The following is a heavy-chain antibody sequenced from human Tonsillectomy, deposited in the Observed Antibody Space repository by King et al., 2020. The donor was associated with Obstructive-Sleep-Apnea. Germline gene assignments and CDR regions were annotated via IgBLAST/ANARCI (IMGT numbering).Heavy chain of an antibody. J-gene: IGHJ4*02. Sequence: VQLVQSGAEVRKAGESLKISCKGSGYSFTTYWIGWVRQMPGKGLEWMGIIYPGDSDTRYNPSFQGQVTFSADKSNSTAYLQWSSLKASDTAMYYCERQRGADFVVVPATMGEDFDYWGQGTLVTVSS. D-gene: IGHD2-2*01. V-gene: IGHV5-51*01. CDR2: IYPGDSDT. CDR1: GYSFTTYW. CDR3: ERQRGADFVVVPATMGEDFDY.